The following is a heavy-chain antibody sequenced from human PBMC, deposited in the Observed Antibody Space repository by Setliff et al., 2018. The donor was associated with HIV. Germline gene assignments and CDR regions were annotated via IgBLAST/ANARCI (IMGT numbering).Heavy chain of an antibody. V-gene: IGHV3-74*01. CDR1: GFTFSSYW. D-gene: IGHD2-15*01. Sequence: LSCAASGFTFSSYWMHWVRQAPGKGLVWVFGMNTDGSSTRYADSVKGRFTISRDNAKNMLYLQMSSLRAEDTAVYYCAREMGSTHQAFDIWGQGTMVTVSS. CDR2: MNTDGSST. CDR3: AREMGSTHQAFDI. J-gene: IGHJ3*02.